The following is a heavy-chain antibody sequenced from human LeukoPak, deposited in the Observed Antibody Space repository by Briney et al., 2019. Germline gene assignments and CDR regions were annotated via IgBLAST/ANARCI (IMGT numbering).Heavy chain of an antibody. J-gene: IGHJ6*03. Sequence: PSEALSLTCAVYGGSFSGYYWSWIRQPPGEGLEWIGEINHSGSTNYNPSLKSRVTISVDTSKNQFSLKLSPVTAADTAVYYCASGIRRWLTGTPVYYMDVWGKGTTVTVSS. V-gene: IGHV4-34*01. CDR3: ASGIRRWLTGTPVYYMDV. CDR2: INHSGST. CDR1: GGSFSGYY. D-gene: IGHD1-20*01.